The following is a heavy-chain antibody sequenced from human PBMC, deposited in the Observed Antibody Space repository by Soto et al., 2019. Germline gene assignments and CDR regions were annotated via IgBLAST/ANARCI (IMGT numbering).Heavy chain of an antibody. CDR1: GFTFDDYA. J-gene: IGHJ4*02. CDR3: AKDIRYYGSGSYPYFDY. Sequence: EVQLVEPGGGLVQPGRSLRLSCAASGFTFDDYAMHWVRQAPGKGLEWVSGISWNSGSIGYADSVKGRFTISRDNAKNSLYLQMNSLRDEDTALYYCAKDIRYYGSGSYPYFDYWGQGTLVTVSS. D-gene: IGHD3-10*01. V-gene: IGHV3-9*01. CDR2: ISWNSGSI.